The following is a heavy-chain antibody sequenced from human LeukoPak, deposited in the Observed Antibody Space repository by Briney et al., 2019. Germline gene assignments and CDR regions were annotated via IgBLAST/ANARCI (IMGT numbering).Heavy chain of an antibody. J-gene: IGHJ4*02. Sequence: VASVKVSCKASGYTFTSYGISWVRQAPGQGLEWMGWISAYNGNTNYAQKLQGRVTMTTDTSTSTAYMELRSLRSDDTAVYYCARDPYYYDSSGYYKPGEFDYWGQGTLVTVSS. CDR2: ISAYNGNT. V-gene: IGHV1-18*01. CDR1: GYTFTSYG. CDR3: ARDPYYYDSSGYYKPGEFDY. D-gene: IGHD3-22*01.